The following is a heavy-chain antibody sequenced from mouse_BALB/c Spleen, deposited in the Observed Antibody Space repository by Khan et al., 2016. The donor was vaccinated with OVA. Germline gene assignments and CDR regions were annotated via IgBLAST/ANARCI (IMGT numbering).Heavy chain of an antibody. CDR3: AGLAYYYNSEGFAY. D-gene: IGHD1-1*01. J-gene: IGHJ3*01. Sequence: EVELVESGGDLVKPGGSLKLSCAASGFTFSTYGMSWVRQTPDKRLEWVATISSGGSYTYYPDNVKGRFTISRDNAKNTLYLQMSSLKSEETAMYYCAGLAYYYNSEGFAYWGQGTLVTVSA. V-gene: IGHV5-6*01. CDR2: ISSGGSYT. CDR1: GFTFSTYG.